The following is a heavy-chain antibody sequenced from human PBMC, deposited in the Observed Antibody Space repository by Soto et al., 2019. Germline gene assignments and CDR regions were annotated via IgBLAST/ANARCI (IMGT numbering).Heavy chain of an antibody. J-gene: IGHJ4*02. CDR2: IFPNGRDK. Sequence: QVQLVQSGGGVVQPGRSLRLSCAASGFNFNTYFMHWVRQAPGKGLEWVAMIFPNGRDKEYADSVKGRFPISRDNSNCRMYLQMDSLRPEDTAVYYCARDDEHGSNGDLAYWGQGALVTVSS. V-gene: IGHV3-30*13. CDR1: GFNFNTYF. CDR3: ARDDEHGSNGDLAY. D-gene: IGHD1-26*01.